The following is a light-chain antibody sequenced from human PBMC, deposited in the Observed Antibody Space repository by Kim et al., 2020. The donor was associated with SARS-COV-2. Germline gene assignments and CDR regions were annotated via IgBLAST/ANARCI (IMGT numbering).Light chain of an antibody. Sequence: SPGDRAPLSCRASQSVSSNLAWYQQKPGQAPRLLIYGASTRATGIPARFSGSGSGTEFTLTISSLQSEDFAVYYCQQYNNWPPLTFGGGTKVDIK. CDR1: QSVSSN. J-gene: IGKJ4*01. CDR2: GAS. CDR3: QQYNNWPPLT. V-gene: IGKV3-15*01.